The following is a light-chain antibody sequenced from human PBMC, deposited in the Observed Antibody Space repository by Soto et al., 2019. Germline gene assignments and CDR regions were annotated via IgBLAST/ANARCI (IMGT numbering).Light chain of an antibody. J-gene: IGKJ1*01. V-gene: IGKV3-20*01. CDR3: QQYGNSPRT. Sequence: ETVLTQSPGTLSLSPGERATLSCRASQSVVSNFLAWFQQKPGQAPRLLIYGASNRATGIPDRFSGSGSGTDFTLTISRLEPEDFAVYYCQQYGNSPRTFGQGTKVDIK. CDR1: QSVVSNF. CDR2: GAS.